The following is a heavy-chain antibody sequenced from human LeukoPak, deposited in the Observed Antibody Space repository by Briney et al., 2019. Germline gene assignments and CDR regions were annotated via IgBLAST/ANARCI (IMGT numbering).Heavy chain of an antibody. CDR1: GGSISSYNW. D-gene: IGHD6-13*01. CDR3: AREPIAAAGPPED. Sequence: PSGTLSLTCVVSGGSISSYNWWSWVRQPPGKGLEWIGEIYHSGSTNYNPSLKSRVTISLDKSKNQFSLQLNSVTPEDTAVYYCAREPIAAAGPPEDWGQGTLVTVSS. J-gene: IGHJ4*02. V-gene: IGHV4-4*02. CDR2: IYHSGST.